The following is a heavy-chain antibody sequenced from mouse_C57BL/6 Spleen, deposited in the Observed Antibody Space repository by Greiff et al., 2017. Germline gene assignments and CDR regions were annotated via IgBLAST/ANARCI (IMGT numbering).Heavy chain of an antibody. CDR1: GFSLTSYG. V-gene: IGHV2-2*01. CDR3: ARDSSGPCAY. Sequence: QVQLKESGPGLVQPSQSLSITCPVSGFSLTSYGVHWVRQSPGKGLSLLGVIWSVGSTDYNAAFISRLSISKDNSKSQFFFKMNSLQADDTAIYYCARDSSGPCAYWGQGTLVTVSA. D-gene: IGHD3-2*02. J-gene: IGHJ3*01. CDR2: IWSVGST.